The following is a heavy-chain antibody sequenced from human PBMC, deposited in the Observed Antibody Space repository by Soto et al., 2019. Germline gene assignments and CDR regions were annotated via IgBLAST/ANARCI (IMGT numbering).Heavy chain of an antibody. CDR1: GFTLTSYG. CDR2: IGRGGDT. Sequence: GGSLRLSCEVSGFTLTSYGMNWVRQAPDKGLEWVSTIGRGGDTYYADSVKGRFTISRDNSKNTLFLQMNSLRAEDTALYFCAKDGTTTGIHYYAMDVWGQGTTVTVSS. J-gene: IGHJ6*02. V-gene: IGHV3-23*01. D-gene: IGHD1-1*01. CDR3: AKDGTTTGIHYYAMDV.